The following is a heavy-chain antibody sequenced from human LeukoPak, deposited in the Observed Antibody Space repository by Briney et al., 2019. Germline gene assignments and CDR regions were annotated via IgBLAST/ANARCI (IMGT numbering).Heavy chain of an antibody. D-gene: IGHD3-10*01. J-gene: IGHJ5*01. CDR2: IFRTGST. V-gene: IGHV4-39*02. CDR3: ARRVGFYGSGSLNYFDP. Sequence: PSETLSLTCTVSGGSIGSSSYYWGWIRQPPGKGLEWIGSIFRTGSTYYTASLKSRVSISVDTSKNHFVLSLTSVTAADTAVYFCARRVGFYGSGSLNYFDPWGQGILVSVSS. CDR1: GGSIGSSSYY.